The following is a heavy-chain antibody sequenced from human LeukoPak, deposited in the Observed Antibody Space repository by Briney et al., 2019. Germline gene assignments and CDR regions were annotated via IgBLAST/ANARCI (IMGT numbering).Heavy chain of an antibody. J-gene: IGHJ3*02. CDR1: GFTVSSSY. D-gene: IGHD2-15*01. CDR2: IYAGGSI. CDR3: AKGPNCSGGSCYSLSAFDI. V-gene: IGHV3-53*05. Sequence: GGSLRLSCAASGFTVSSSYISWVRQAPGQGLEWVSVIYAGGSIYYADSVKGRFTISRDNSKNTVYLQMNSLRAEDTAVYYCAKGPNCSGGSCYSLSAFDIWGQGTMVTVSS.